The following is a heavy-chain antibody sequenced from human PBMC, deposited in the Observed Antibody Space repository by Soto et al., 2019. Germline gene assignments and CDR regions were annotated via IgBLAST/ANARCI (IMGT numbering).Heavy chain of an antibody. V-gene: IGHV3-53*04. J-gene: IGHJ5*02. CDR3: EREVGHGWFDP. Sequence: EVQLVESGGGLVQPGGSLRLSCAASGFTVSSNYMSWVRQAPGKGLEWVSVIYSGGSTYYADSVKGRFTISRHNSKNTRYLQMNSMRAEDTAVYYCEREVGHGWFDPWGQGTLVTVSS. CDR1: GFTVSSNY. CDR2: IYSGGST.